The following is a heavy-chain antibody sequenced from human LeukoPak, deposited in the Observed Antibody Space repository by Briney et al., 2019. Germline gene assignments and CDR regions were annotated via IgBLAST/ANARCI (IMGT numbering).Heavy chain of an antibody. CDR2: INHSGST. Sequence: SETLSFTCAVYGGSFSGYYWSWIRQPPGKGLEWIGEINHSGSTNYNPSLKSRVTISVDTSKNQFSLKLSSVTAADTAVYYCARVIGYCSGGSCYRLPRYFDYWGQGTLVTVSS. CDR1: GGSFSGYY. CDR3: ARVIGYCSGGSCYRLPRYFDY. J-gene: IGHJ4*02. V-gene: IGHV4-34*01. D-gene: IGHD2-15*01.